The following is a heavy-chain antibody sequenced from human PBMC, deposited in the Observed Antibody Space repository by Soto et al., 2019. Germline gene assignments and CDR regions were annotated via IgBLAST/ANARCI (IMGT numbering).Heavy chain of an antibody. CDR1: GFTFSNYN. CDR3: AREGYSNYYYYYYYMDV. Sequence: EVQLVESGGGLVQPGGSLELSCAASGFTFSNYNMNWVRQAPGKGLEWVSYISGSSTNIYYADSVKGRFTISRDNAKNSLYLQVNSLTAEDTAVYYCAREGYSNYYYYYYYMDVWGKGTTVTVSS. V-gene: IGHV3-48*01. D-gene: IGHD4-4*01. J-gene: IGHJ6*03. CDR2: ISGSSTNI.